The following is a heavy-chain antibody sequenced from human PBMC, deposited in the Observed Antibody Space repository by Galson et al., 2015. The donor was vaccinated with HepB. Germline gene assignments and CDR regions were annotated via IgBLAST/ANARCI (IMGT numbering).Heavy chain of an antibody. Sequence: SLRLSCAASGFTFSSYAMHWVRQAPGKGLEWVAVISYDGSNKYYADSVKGRFTISRDNSKNTLYLQMNSLRTEDTAVYYCATDSGYSSGWFWFDPWGQGTLVTVSS. CDR1: GFTFSSYA. V-gene: IGHV3-30-3*01. CDR2: ISYDGSNK. D-gene: IGHD6-19*01. CDR3: ATDSGYSSGWFWFDP. J-gene: IGHJ5*02.